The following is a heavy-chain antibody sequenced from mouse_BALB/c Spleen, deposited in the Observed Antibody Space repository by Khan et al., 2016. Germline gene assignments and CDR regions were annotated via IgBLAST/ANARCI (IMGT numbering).Heavy chain of an antibody. CDR2: ISTYSGNP. V-gene: IGHV1S137*01. J-gene: IGHJ3*01. CDR3: ARGGYTYDGWFAY. Sequence: QVQLQQSGPELARPGVSVKISCKGSGYTFTAYAMHWVKQSHAKSLERIGVISTYSGNPTYNQQFKDQATMPVAKYSSTAYMELARLTSEDAAICYCARGGYTYDGWFAYWGQGTLVTVSA. CDR1: GYTFTAYA. D-gene: IGHD2-12*01.